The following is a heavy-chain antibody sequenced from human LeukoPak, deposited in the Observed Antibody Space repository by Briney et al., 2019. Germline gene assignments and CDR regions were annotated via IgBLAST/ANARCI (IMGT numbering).Heavy chain of an antibody. V-gene: IGHV1-2*02. J-gene: IGHJ4*02. CDR1: GYTFTGYY. CDR2: INPNSGGT. CDR3: ARDRGYDFWSGTDY. Sequence: ASVKVSCKASGYTFTGYYMHWVRQAPGQGLEWMGWINPNSGGTNYAQKFQGRVTMTRDTSISTAYMELSRLRSDDTAVYYCARDRGYDFWSGTDYWGQGTLVTVSS. D-gene: IGHD3-3*01.